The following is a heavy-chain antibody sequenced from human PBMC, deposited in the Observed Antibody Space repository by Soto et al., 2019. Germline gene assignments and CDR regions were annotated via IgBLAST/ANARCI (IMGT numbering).Heavy chain of an antibody. CDR3: ARDSPYCSSTSCYVVLDY. J-gene: IGHJ4*02. V-gene: IGHV4-34*01. Sequence: SETLSLTCAVYGGSFSGYYWSWIRQPPGKGLEWIGEINHSGSTNYNPSLKSRVTISVDTSKNQFSLKLSSVTAADTAVYYCARDSPYCSSTSCYVVLDYWGQGTLVTVSS. CDR2: INHSGST. D-gene: IGHD2-2*01. CDR1: GGSFSGYY.